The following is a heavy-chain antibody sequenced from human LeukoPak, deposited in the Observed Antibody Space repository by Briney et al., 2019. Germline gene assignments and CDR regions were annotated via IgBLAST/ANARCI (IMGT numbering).Heavy chain of an antibody. CDR2: ISGSGGST. J-gene: IGHJ4*02. V-gene: IGHV3-23*01. CDR3: AKGTMVRGVIITPFDY. CDR1: GFTFSSYA. D-gene: IGHD3-10*01. Sequence: PGGSLRLSCAASGFTFSSYAMSWVRQAPGKGLEWVSAISGSGGSTYYADSVEGRFTISRDNSKNTLYQQMNSLRAEDTAVYYCAKGTMVRGVIITPFDYWGQGTLVTVSS.